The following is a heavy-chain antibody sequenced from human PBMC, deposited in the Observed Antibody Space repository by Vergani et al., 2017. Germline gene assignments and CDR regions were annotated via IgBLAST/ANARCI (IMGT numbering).Heavy chain of an antibody. CDR1: GYIFSNFW. Sequence: EKQLVQSGSETKKPGESLKISCPAFGYIFSNFWIGWVRQRPGRGLEWMGSIYPGDSEVKSNPTFRGQVIFSVDTSVNTTSLQWRSLQASDTATYFCASGGHGSENGGALQLWGQGTNITVSS. CDR3: ASGGHGSENGGALQL. J-gene: IGHJ3*01. CDR2: IYPGDSEV. V-gene: IGHV5-51*01. D-gene: IGHD3-10*01.